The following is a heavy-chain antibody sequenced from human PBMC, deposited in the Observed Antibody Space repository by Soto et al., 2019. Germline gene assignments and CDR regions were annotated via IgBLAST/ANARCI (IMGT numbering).Heavy chain of an antibody. CDR2: ITYSGNT. J-gene: IGHJ4*02. V-gene: IGHV4-30-4*08. CDR3: ARDRPHLHEPTGRIDS. D-gene: IGHD4-17*01. Sequence: SETLSLTCTVSGGSISSSRSYWGWVCQPPGKGLEYIGYITYSGNTFYKSSLKSRIKMSVDTSKNQFSLRLTSVTAADTAVYYCARDRPHLHEPTGRIDSWGQGMLVTVPS. CDR1: GGSISSSRSY.